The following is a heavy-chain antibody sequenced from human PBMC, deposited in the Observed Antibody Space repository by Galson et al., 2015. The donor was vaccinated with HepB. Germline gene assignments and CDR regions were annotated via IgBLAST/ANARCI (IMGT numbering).Heavy chain of an antibody. CDR2: TYYRSKWYS. CDR1: RARVSNNNAA. J-gene: IGHJ6*02. V-gene: IGHV6-1*01. CDR3: ARVGGTIYYYAMDV. Sequence: SAISRARVSNNNAAWHWLRESPSRGLAWLGRTYYRSKWYSDYAESLRSRIIINADTSENQISLHLQSVTPEDTAVYYCARVGGTIYYYAMDVWGQGTTVTVSS. D-gene: IGHD2-15*01.